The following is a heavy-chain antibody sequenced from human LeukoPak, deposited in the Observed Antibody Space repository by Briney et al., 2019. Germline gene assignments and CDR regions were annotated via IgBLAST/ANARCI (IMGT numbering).Heavy chain of an antibody. D-gene: IGHD3-3*01. CDR3: ARDLITIFGVVTRYWYFDL. Sequence: PSETLSLTCTVSGGSISSSSYYWGWIRQPPGKGLEWIGSIYYSGSTYYNPSLKSRVTISVDTSKNQFSLKLSSVTAADTAVYYCARDLITIFGVVTRYWYFDLWGRGTLVTVSS. J-gene: IGHJ2*01. CDR2: IYYSGST. V-gene: IGHV4-39*07. CDR1: GGSISSSSYY.